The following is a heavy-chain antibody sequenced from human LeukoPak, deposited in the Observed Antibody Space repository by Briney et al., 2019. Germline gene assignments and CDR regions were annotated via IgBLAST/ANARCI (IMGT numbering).Heavy chain of an antibody. Sequence: GGSLRLSCTAPGITFNTYWMNWVRQAPGKGLEWVANVKQDGSEKYYVDSVRGRFTISRDNAKNSVYLQMNSLRVDDTAVYYCARGGSRYYTSSVSDYWGQGTLITVSS. CDR3: ARGGSRYYTSSVSDY. V-gene: IGHV3-7*03. CDR2: VKQDGSEK. D-gene: IGHD3-10*01. J-gene: IGHJ4*02. CDR1: GITFNTYW.